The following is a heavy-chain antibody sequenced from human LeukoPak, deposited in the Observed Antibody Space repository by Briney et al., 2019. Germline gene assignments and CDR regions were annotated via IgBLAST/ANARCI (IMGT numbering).Heavy chain of an antibody. D-gene: IGHD5-12*01. V-gene: IGHV4-59*08. Sequence: PSETLSLTCTVPGGSISSYYWSWIRQPPGKGLEWIEYIYYSGSTNYNPSLKSRVTISVDTSKNQFSLKLSSVTAADTAVYYCARRRGYGNFDYWGQGTLVTVSS. CDR3: ARRRGYGNFDY. CDR1: GGSISSYY. CDR2: IYYSGST. J-gene: IGHJ4*02.